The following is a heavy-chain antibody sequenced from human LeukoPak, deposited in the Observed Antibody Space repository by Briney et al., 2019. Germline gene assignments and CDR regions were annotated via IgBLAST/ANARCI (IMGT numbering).Heavy chain of an antibody. CDR1: RYTFTSYD. V-gene: IGHV1-8*01. CDR3: ARPFSLYSGPRFDY. J-gene: IGHJ4*02. CDR2: MNPNSGNT. D-gene: IGHD1-26*01. Sequence: ASVKVSCKASRYTFTSYDINWVRQATGQGLEWMGWMNPNSGNTGYAQKFQGRVTMTRDTSTSTVYMELSSLRSEDTAVYYCARPFSLYSGPRFDYWGQGTLVTVSS.